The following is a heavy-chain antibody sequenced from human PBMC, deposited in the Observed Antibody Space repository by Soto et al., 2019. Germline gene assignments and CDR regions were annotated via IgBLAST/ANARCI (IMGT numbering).Heavy chain of an antibody. CDR2: IGGGGAYT. CDR1: GFTFSNYD. D-gene: IGHD3-3*01. J-gene: IGHJ4*02. V-gene: IGHV3-23*01. CDR3: AKNLRSGVQSYDY. Sequence: GGSLRLACAASGFTFSNYDMTWVRQAPGRGLEGVSTIGGGGAYTYFADSVRGRFSISRDNPNNTLYLQMNTLRLEDTAVYFCAKNLRSGVQSYDYWAQGTLVTVSS.